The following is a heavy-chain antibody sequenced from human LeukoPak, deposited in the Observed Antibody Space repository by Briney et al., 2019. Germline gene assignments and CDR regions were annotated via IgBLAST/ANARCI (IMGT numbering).Heavy chain of an antibody. D-gene: IGHD3-10*01. CDR3: ARGRGGLTYYYGSGSYPRFDY. CDR1: GGSFSGYY. J-gene: IGHJ4*02. CDR2: INHSGST. Sequence: SETLSLTCAVYGGSFSGYYWSWIRQPPGKGLEWIGEINHSGSTNYNPSLKSRVTISVDTSKNQFSLKRSSVTAADTAVYYCARGRGGLTYYYGSGSYPRFDYWGQGTLVTVSS. V-gene: IGHV4-34*01.